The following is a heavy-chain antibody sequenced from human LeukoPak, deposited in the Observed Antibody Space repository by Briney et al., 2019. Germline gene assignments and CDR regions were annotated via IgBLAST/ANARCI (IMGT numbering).Heavy chain of an antibody. V-gene: IGHV3-73*01. D-gene: IGHD6-19*01. J-gene: IGHJ6*03. Sequence: PGGSLRLSCAASGFTFSGSGMHWVRQASGKGLGWVGRIRSKANSYATAYAASVKGRFTISRDDSKNTAYLQMNSLKTEDTAVYYCTRQIGAVAGTMYYYYYMDVWGKGTTVTVSS. CDR3: TRQIGAVAGTMYYYYYMDV. CDR1: GFTFSGSG. CDR2: IRSKANSYAT.